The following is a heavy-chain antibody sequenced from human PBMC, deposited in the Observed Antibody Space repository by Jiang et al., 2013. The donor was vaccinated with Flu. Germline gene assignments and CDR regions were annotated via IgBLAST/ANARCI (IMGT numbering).Heavy chain of an antibody. CDR3: AKGPLSGSYFGWFDP. V-gene: IGHV3-9*01. Sequence: QLLESGGGLVQPGRSLRLSCAASGFTFDDYAMHWVRQAPGKGLEWVSGISWNSGSIGYADSVKGRFTISRDNAKNSLYLQMNSLRAEDTALYYCAKGPLSGSYFGWFDPWGQGTLVTVSS. CDR1: GFTFDDYA. D-gene: IGHD1-26*01. J-gene: IGHJ5*02. CDR2: ISWNSGSI.